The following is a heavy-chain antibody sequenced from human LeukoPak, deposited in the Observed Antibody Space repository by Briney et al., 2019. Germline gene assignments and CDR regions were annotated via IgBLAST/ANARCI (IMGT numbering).Heavy chain of an antibody. CDR2: ISSSSSYI. CDR3: ARGYGSGSYYFDY. CDR1: GFTFSSYS. V-gene: IGHV3-21*01. J-gene: IGHJ4*02. Sequence: NTGGSLRLSCAASGFTFSSYSMNWVRQAPGKGLEWVSSISSSSSYIYYADSVKGRFTISRDNAKNSLYLQMNSLGAEDTAVYYCARGYGSGSYYFDYWGQGTLVTVSS. D-gene: IGHD3-10*01.